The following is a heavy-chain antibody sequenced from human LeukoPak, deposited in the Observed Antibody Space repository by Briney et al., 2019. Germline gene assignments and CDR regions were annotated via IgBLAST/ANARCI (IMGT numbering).Heavy chain of an antibody. CDR1: GFTLSSYA. Sequence: PGGSLRLSCAASGFTLSSYAMSWVRQGPGKGLEWVSAISVSGNTYHADSVKGRFTISRDNSKNTLYLQMNSLRAEDTAVYYCAKDGRKWELLTYYFDYWGQGTLVTVSS. J-gene: IGHJ4*02. CDR3: AKDGRKWELLTYYFDY. V-gene: IGHV3-23*01. D-gene: IGHD1-26*01. CDR2: ISVSGNT.